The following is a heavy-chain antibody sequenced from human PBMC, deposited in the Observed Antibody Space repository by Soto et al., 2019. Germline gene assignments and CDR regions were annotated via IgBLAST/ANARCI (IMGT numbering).Heavy chain of an antibody. J-gene: IGHJ6*02. Sequence: PGGSLRLSCAASGFTFSSYEMNWVRQAPWKGLEWVSYISSSGSTIYYADSVKGRFTISRDNAKNSLYLQMNSLRAEDTAVYYCARADVLLWFGELLPNYYYYGMDVWGQGTTVTVSS. V-gene: IGHV3-48*03. CDR1: GFTFSSYE. CDR3: ARADVLLWFGELLPNYYYYGMDV. CDR2: ISSSGSTI. D-gene: IGHD3-10*01.